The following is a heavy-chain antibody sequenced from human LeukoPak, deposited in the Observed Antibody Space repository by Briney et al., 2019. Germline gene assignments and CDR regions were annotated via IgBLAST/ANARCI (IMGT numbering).Heavy chain of an antibody. CDR1: GFTFGDYA. J-gene: IGHJ4*02. D-gene: IGHD3-22*01. Sequence: PGGSLRLSCTASGFTFGDYAMSWFRQAPGKGLEWVGFIRSKAYGGTTEYAASVKGRFTISRDDSKSIAYLQMNSLKTEDTAVYYCTRGRVYDSSGCSDYWGQGTLVTVSS. CDR3: TRGRVYDSSGCSDY. V-gene: IGHV3-49*03. CDR2: IRSKAYGGTT.